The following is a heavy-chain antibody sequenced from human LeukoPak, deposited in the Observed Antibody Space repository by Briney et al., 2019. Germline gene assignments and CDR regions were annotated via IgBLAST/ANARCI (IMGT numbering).Heavy chain of an antibody. CDR3: ARYHIATSYYFDY. CDR1: GGTFSSYA. V-gene: IGHV1-69*06. CDR2: IIPIFGTA. J-gene: IGHJ4*02. Sequence: GASVKVSCKASGGTFSSYAISWVRQAPGQGLEWMGGIIPIFGTANYAQKFQGRVTITADKSTSTAYMELSSLRSEDTAVYYCARYHIATSYYFDYWGQGTLVTVSS. D-gene: IGHD6-13*01.